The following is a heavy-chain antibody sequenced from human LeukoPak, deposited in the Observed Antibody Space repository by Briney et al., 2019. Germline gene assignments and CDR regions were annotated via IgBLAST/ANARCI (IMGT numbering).Heavy chain of an antibody. CDR3: ARVLGGRYYYDSSGYSET. J-gene: IGHJ5*02. Sequence: SETLSFTCTVSGGSISNYYWSWIRQPPGKGLEWIGYIYYSGSTNYNPSLKSRVTISVDTSNNQFSLKMSSVTAADTAVYYCARVLGGRYYYDSSGYSETWGQGTLVTVSS. CDR1: GGSISNYY. CDR2: IYYSGST. V-gene: IGHV4-59*01. D-gene: IGHD3-22*01.